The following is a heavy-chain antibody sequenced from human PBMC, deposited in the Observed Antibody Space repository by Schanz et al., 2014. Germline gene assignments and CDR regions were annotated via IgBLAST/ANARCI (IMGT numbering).Heavy chain of an antibody. D-gene: IGHD1-1*01. V-gene: IGHV3-30*04. CDR2: ISYDGINK. CDR3: AKTRGYNKYYCDS. Sequence: QVQLVESGGGVVQPGGSLRLSCAAPRFIFDGYAMHWVRQAPGKGLEWVAVISYDGINKYYADSVKGRFTVSRDNSKNTLYLQMNSLRPEDTALYYCAKTRGYNKYYCDSWGQGTLVTVSS. CDR1: RFIFDGYA. J-gene: IGHJ4*02.